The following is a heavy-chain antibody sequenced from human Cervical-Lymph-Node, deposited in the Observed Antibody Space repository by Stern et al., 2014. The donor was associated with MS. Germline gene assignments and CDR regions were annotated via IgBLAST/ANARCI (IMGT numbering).Heavy chain of an antibody. CDR2: FDPENGEM. CDR3: AALGFGYHALEH. CDR1: GNSLAAFP. J-gene: IGHJ6*02. V-gene: IGHV1-24*01. D-gene: IGHD1/OR15-1a*01. Sequence: QDQLVQSGAEVKKPGASVKVSCKVAGNSLAAFPIHWVRQAPGKGLERMGGFDPENGEMIYAQKFQGRVSLTEDTSADAAYMELNSLRSDDTAAYYCAALGFGYHALEHWGQGTTVTVSS.